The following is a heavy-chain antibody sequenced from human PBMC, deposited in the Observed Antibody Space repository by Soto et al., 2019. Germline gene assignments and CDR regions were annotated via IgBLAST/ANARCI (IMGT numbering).Heavy chain of an antibody. Sequence: QLQLQESGPGLVKPSETLSLTCTVSGGSISSSSYYWGWIRQPPGKGLEWIGNIYYSGSTYYNPSLKRRVTISVDTPKNQFSLKLSSATAADTAVYYGARRKGAAGYWYFDLWGRGTLVTVSS. CDR2: IYYSGST. J-gene: IGHJ2*01. CDR3: ARRKGAAGYWYFDL. CDR1: GGSISSSSYY. D-gene: IGHD6-13*01. V-gene: IGHV4-39*01.